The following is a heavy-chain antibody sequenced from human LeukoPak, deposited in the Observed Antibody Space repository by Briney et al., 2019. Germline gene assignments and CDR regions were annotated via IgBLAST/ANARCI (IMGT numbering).Heavy chain of an antibody. Sequence: SSETLSLTCTVSGYSISSAYYWGWIRQPPGMGLEWIASILHSGSTYYNPSLKSRVTMSVDTSKNQFSLKLSSVTAADTAVYYCAREGRYYYDTSGYYFDWGQGTLVTVSS. D-gene: IGHD3-22*01. J-gene: IGHJ4*02. CDR2: ILHSGST. CDR3: AREGRYYYDTSGYYFD. CDR1: GYSISSAYY. V-gene: IGHV4-38-2*02.